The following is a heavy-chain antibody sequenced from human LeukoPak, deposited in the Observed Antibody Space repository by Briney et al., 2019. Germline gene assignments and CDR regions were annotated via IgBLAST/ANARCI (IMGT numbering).Heavy chain of an antibody. Sequence: TGGSLRLSCAASGFTFSSYWMHWARHTPGKGLVWVSRIKGDGSSTSYADSVKGRFTISRDNAKNTLYLQMNSLRAEDTAVYYCARDGYSFGHDFDYWGQGTLVTVSS. D-gene: IGHD5-18*01. V-gene: IGHV3-74*01. CDR3: ARDGYSFGHDFDY. J-gene: IGHJ4*02. CDR1: GFTFSSYW. CDR2: IKGDGSST.